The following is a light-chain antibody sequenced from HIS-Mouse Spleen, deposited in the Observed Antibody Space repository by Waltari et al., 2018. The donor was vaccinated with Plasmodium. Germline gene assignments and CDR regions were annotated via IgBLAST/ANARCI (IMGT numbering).Light chain of an antibody. CDR3: SSYAGSNNLV. CDR1: SSYGGGYHY. J-gene: IGLJ2*01. Sequence: QSALTQPPSASGSPGQSVPLSCTGTSSYGGGYHYVSWYQQHPGKAPKLMIYEVSKRPSGVPDRFSGSKSGNTASLTVSGLQAEDEADYYCSSYAGSNNLVFGGGTKLTVL. V-gene: IGLV2-8*01. CDR2: EVS.